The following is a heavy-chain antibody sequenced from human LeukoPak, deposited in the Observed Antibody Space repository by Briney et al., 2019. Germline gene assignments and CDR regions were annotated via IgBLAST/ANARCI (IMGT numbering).Heavy chain of an antibody. CDR2: INPNSGGT. CDR1: GYTFTGYY. CDR3: AREGSYGTAIDY. J-gene: IGHJ4*02. V-gene: IGHV1-2*02. D-gene: IGHD5-18*01. Sequence: ASETVSRKASGYTFTGYYMQWVRQPPGQGLEWMGWINPNSGGTNYAQKSQGRVTMTRDTSISTAYMVMSRLRSDDTAVYYCAREGSYGTAIDYWGQGTLVTVSS.